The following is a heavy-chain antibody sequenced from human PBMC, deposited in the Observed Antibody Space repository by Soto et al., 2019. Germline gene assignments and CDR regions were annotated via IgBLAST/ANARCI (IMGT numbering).Heavy chain of an antibody. CDR3: AGPSPVGATHYDAFDV. D-gene: IGHD1-26*01. CDR2: IYNTGNV. J-gene: IGHJ3*01. CDR1: GGSISSSSYY. Sequence: SETLSLTCTVSGGSISSSSYYWGWIRQPPGKGLEWIGNIYNTGNVYYNPSLKSRVTISVDSSKNQFSLKLSSVTAADTAVYYCAGPSPVGATHYDAFDVWGQGTMVT. V-gene: IGHV4-39*01.